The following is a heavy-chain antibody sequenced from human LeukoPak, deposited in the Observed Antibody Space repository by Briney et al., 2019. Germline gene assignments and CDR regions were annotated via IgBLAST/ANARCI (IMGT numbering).Heavy chain of an antibody. D-gene: IGHD6-13*01. CDR1: GFTFSDYY. CDR3: ARDLRQQLVRYYYYYYSMDV. CDR2: ISSSSSYI. V-gene: IGHV3-11*06. Sequence: PGGSLRLSCAASGFTFSDYYMSWIRQAPGKGLEWVSSISSSSSYIYYADSVKGRFTISRDNAKNSLYLQMNSLRAEDTAVYYCARDLRQQLVRYYYYYYSMDVWGQGTTVTVSS. J-gene: IGHJ6*02.